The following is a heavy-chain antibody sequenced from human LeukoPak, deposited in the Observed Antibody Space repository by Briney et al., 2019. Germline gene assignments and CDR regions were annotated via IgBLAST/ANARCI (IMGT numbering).Heavy chain of an antibody. CDR1: GGSISSGSYY. D-gene: IGHD2-2*01. V-gene: IGHV4-31*03. CDR3: ARYDSATMSGWFDP. J-gene: IGHJ5*02. Sequence: SETLSLTCTISGGSISSGSYYWTWIRQHPDKGLEWIGYINYSGNIYYHPSPKSRDTMSVDTSKNQFSLRLSSVTAADTAVYFCARYDSATMSGWFDPWGRGTLVTVSS. CDR2: INYSGNI.